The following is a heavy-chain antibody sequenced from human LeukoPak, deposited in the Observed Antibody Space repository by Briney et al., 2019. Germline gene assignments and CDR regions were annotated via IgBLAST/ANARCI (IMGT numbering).Heavy chain of an antibody. CDR2: INPDATQT. CDR1: EFAFNTFW. Sequence: PGGSLRLSCAASEFAFNTFWMSWVRQAPGKGLEWVANINPDATQTYYVGSVTGRFTISRDNAQNSLYLQMNSLRAEDTAVYYRVREAIGTTAAFDIWGQGTMVTVSS. V-gene: IGHV3-7*01. D-gene: IGHD2/OR15-2a*01. J-gene: IGHJ3*02. CDR3: VREAIGTTAAFDI.